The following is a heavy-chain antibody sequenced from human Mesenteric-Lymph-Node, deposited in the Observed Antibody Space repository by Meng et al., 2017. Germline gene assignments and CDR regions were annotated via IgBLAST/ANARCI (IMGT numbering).Heavy chain of an antibody. CDR2: ISAEKGKK. J-gene: IGHJ4*02. CDR3: ARRGNTYLDL. CDR1: GYTFTSYG. V-gene: IGHV1-18*01. Sequence: QVELGESGAEVKKRGASVKVSCKACGYTFTSYGISWVRQAPGQGLEWMGWISAEKGKKKNAQKLQGRVTMTTDASTSTGTMELRSLRSDDTAVYYCARRGNTYLDLWGQGTLVTVSS.